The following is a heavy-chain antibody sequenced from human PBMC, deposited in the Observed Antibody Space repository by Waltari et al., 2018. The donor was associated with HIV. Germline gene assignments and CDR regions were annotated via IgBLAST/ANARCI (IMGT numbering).Heavy chain of an antibody. CDR3: AREDYSGYVGHGLDI. CDR2: ISRSGSFI. J-gene: IGHJ3*02. CDR1: GFTFSLGGYT. D-gene: IGHD4-4*01. V-gene: IGHV3-21*02. Sequence: QLVESGGGLVQRGGSMRLSCGASGFTFSLGGYTMIWVRQVPGLCLFWGASISRSGSFIYSADAVKGRFTISRDNAKNSLYLQMNSLRTEDTAVYYCAREDYSGYVGHGLDIWGQGTMVTVSS.